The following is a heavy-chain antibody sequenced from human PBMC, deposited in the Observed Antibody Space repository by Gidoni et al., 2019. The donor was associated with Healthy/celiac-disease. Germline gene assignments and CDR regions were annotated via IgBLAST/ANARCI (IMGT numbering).Heavy chain of an antibody. J-gene: IGHJ4*02. Sequence: EVQLVHSGGGLVQPGGSLRLSCAASGFTFSSDSMNWVRQAPGKGLEWVSYISSSSSTIYYADSVKGRFTISRDNAKNSLYLQMNSLRDEDTAVYYCARDRRFLDPYYFDYWGQGTLVTVSS. CDR2: ISSSSSTI. D-gene: IGHD3-3*01. CDR1: GFTFSSDS. V-gene: IGHV3-48*02. CDR3: ARDRRFLDPYYFDY.